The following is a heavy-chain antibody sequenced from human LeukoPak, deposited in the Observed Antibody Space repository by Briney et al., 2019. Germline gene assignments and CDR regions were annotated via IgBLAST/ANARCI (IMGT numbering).Heavy chain of an antibody. J-gene: IGHJ4*02. Sequence: GGSLRLSCAASGFTFSSYSMNWVRQAPGKGLEWVSSISSSSSYIYYAESVKGRFTISRDNAKNSLYLQMNSLRAEDTAVYYCAREDDILTGYSFDYWGQGTLVTVSS. CDR3: AREDDILTGYSFDY. CDR1: GFTFSSYS. D-gene: IGHD3-9*01. CDR2: ISSSSSYI. V-gene: IGHV3-21*01.